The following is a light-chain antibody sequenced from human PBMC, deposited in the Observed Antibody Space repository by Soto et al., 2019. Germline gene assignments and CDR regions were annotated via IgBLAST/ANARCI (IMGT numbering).Light chain of an antibody. J-gene: IGKJ1*01. CDR3: QQRSDWPWT. V-gene: IGKV3-11*01. CDR1: QSVRIY. Sequence: EIVLTQSPATLSLSPGERVTLSCRASQSVRIYLAWYQHKPDQAPRLLIYDTSKRATGIPARFSGSGSGTDFTLTISSLEPEDFAVYYCQQRSDWPWTFGQGTKV. CDR2: DTS.